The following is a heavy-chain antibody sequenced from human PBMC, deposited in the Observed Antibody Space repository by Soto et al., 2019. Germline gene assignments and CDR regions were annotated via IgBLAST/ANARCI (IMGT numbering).Heavy chain of an antibody. J-gene: IGHJ5*02. Sequence: ASETLSLTCTVSGGSISSSSYYWGWIRQPPGKGLEWIGSIYYSGSTYYNPSLKSRVTISVDTSKNQFSLKLSSVTAADTAVYYCGGTYSLAVTNWFDPWGQGTLVTVSS. CDR3: GGTYSLAVTNWFDP. V-gene: IGHV4-39*01. CDR2: IYYSGST. D-gene: IGHD4-4*01. CDR1: GGSISSSSYY.